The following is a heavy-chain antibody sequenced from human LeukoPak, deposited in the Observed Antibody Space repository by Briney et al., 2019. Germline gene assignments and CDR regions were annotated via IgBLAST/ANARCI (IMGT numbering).Heavy chain of an antibody. CDR1: GFTFSSYW. D-gene: IGHD3-3*01. V-gene: IGHV3-7*01. CDR2: INQDGSEK. Sequence: PGGSLRLSCAASGFTFSSYWMSWVRQAPGKGLEWVANINQDGSEKYYVDSVKGRFTLSRDNAQNSLYLQMNSLRADDTAVYYCARDRNTDFWSGYYTNYFDYWGQGPLVTVSS. CDR3: ARDRNTDFWSGYYTNYFDY. J-gene: IGHJ4*02.